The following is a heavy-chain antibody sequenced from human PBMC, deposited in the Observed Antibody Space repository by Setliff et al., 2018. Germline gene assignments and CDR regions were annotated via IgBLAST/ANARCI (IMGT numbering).Heavy chain of an antibody. V-gene: IGHV1-3*01. J-gene: IGHJ4*02. CDR2: IDAGNGNI. CDR3: ARGDVYSGSYYHFDY. Sequence: ASVKVSCKASGDTSTTYAIHWVRQAPGQGLEWMGWIDAGNGNIRYSQNFQGRVTITRDTSASTAHMELSSLTSEDTAIYYCARGDVYSGSYYHFDYWGQGTLVTVSS. CDR1: GDTSTTYA. D-gene: IGHD1-26*01.